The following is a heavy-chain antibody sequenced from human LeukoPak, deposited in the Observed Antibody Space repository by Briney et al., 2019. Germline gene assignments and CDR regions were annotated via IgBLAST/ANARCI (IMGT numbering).Heavy chain of an antibody. J-gene: IGHJ4*02. Sequence: GGSLRLSCAASGFTFSSYWMNWVRQAPGKGLEWVANINQDGSQKYYVDSVKGRFTISRDNAKNSLYLQMNSLRAEDTAVYYCARASPGRITVFGVVIKYFDYWGQGTLVTVSS. D-gene: IGHD3-3*01. V-gene: IGHV3-7*01. CDR3: ARASPGRITVFGVVIKYFDY. CDR2: INQDGSQK. CDR1: GFTFSSYW.